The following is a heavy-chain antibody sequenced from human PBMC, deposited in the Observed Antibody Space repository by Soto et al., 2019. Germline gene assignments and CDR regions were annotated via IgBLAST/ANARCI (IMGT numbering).Heavy chain of an antibody. V-gene: IGHV4-4*07. D-gene: IGHD1-1*01. CDR1: GASISGFY. CDR2: IYATGTT. J-gene: IGHJ5*02. Sequence: SETLSLTCTVSGASISGFYWSWIRKSAGKGLEWIGRIYATGTTEYNPSLKSRVMMSVDTSKKQFSLKLRSVTAADTAVYYCVRDGTKTLRDWFDPWGQGISVTVSS. CDR3: VRDGTKTLRDWFDP.